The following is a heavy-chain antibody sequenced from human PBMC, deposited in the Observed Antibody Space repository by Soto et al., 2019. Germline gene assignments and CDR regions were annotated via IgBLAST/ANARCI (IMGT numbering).Heavy chain of an antibody. V-gene: IGHV1-24*01. D-gene: IGHD3-10*01. J-gene: IGHJ4*02. Sequence: GASVKVSCKVSGYTLTELPMHWVRQAPGKGLEWMGGFDPEDGETIYAQKFQGRVTMTEDTSTDTAYMELSSLRSEDTAVYYCATDPLWFGELLYDYWGQGTLVTVSS. CDR2: FDPEDGET. CDR1: GYTLTELP. CDR3: ATDPLWFGELLYDY.